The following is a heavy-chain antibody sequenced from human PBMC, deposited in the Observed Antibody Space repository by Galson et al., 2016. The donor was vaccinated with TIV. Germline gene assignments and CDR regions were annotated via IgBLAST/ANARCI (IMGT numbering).Heavy chain of an antibody. D-gene: IGHD3-3*01. J-gene: IGHJ6*02. CDR3: ARHGYDFWNGQDYFFYGMDV. Sequence: QSGAEVKKPGGSLKISCKTSGYRFSHSWIGWVRQKPGKGLEWVGHIYPGDSDTRYSPSFQGHVTISADTSIDTAYLQWGSLKASDTAIYYGARHGYDFWNGQDYFFYGMDVWGQGTTVTVSS. CDR2: IYPGDSDT. CDR1: GYRFSHSW. V-gene: IGHV5-51*01.